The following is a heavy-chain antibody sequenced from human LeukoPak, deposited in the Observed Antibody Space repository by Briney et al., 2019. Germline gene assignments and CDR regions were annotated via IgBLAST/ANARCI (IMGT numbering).Heavy chain of an antibody. D-gene: IGHD5-18*01. CDR2: ISSSSSSI. Sequence: GGSLRLSCAASGFTFNSYSMNWVRQAPGKGLEWVASISSSSSSIYYADSVKGRFTISRDNAKNSLYLQMNSLRAEDTAVYYCARASGDIVETATMGSYWGQGTLVTVSS. CDR3: ARASGDIVETATMGSY. CDR1: GFTFNSYS. V-gene: IGHV3-21*01. J-gene: IGHJ4*02.